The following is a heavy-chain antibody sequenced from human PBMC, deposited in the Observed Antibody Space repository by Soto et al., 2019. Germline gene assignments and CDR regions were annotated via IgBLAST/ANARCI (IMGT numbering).Heavy chain of an antibody. CDR3: ARAPGIVATRAFDY. V-gene: IGHV4-31*03. J-gene: IGHJ4*02. CDR2: IYYSGSN. CDR1: GGSISSGGYY. D-gene: IGHD5-12*01. Sequence: SETLSLTCTVSGGSISSGGYYWSWIRQHPGKGLEWIGYIYYSGSNYYNPSLKSRVTISVDTSKNQFSLKLSSVTAADTAVYYCARAPGIVATRAFDYWGQGTLVTVSS.